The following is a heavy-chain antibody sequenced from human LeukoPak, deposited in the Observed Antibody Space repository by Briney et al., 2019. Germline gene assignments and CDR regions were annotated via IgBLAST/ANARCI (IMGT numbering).Heavy chain of an antibody. CDR2: TSGSGGST. CDR1: GFTFSSYA. D-gene: IGHD3-9*01. Sequence: QSGGSLRLSCAAPGFTFSSYAMSWVRQAPGKGLEWVSATSGSGGSTYYADSVKGRFTISRDNSKNTLYLQMNSLRAEDTAVYYCAKFRKDWVYDAFDIWGQGTMVTVSS. CDR3: AKFRKDWVYDAFDI. J-gene: IGHJ3*02. V-gene: IGHV3-23*01.